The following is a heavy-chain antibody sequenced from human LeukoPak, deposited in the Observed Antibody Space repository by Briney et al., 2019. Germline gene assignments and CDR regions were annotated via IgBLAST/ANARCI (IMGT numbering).Heavy chain of an antibody. CDR2: ISSSSSYI. CDR1: GFTFGSYS. Sequence: GGSLRLSCAASGFTFGSYSMNWVRQAPGKGLEWVSSISSSSSYIYYADSVKGRFTISRDNAKNSLYLQMNSLRAEDTAVYYCARDRGGSGCYQHWGQGTLVTVSS. D-gene: IGHD6-19*01. CDR3: ARDRGGSGCYQH. V-gene: IGHV3-21*01. J-gene: IGHJ1*01.